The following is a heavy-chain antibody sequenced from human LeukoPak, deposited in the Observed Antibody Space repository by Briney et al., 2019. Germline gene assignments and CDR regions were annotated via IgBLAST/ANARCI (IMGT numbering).Heavy chain of an antibody. CDR1: GFTFSSHW. CDR2: IKQGGSVK. V-gene: IGHV3-7*01. J-gene: IGHJ3*02. D-gene: IGHD5/OR15-5a*01. Sequence: GGSLRLSCAASGFTFSSHWMTWVRQAPGKGLEWVAGIKQGGSVKYYGDSVKGRFTISRDNAKNSLYLQMNSLRAEDTAVYYCARRSLRYRKDAFDIWAKGQWSPSLQ. CDR3: ARRSLRYRKDAFDI.